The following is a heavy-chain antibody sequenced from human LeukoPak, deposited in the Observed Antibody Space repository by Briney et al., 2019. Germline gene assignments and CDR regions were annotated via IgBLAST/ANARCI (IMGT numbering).Heavy chain of an antibody. V-gene: IGHV3-15*01. CDR2: ITSKSYEGTT. J-gene: IGHJ5*02. CDR3: STAFYGAPLA. Sequence: GGSLRLSCAASGFTFSSYSMNWVRQAPGKGLEWVARITSKSYEGTTDYAAPVKGRFTISRDDSKNTLYLQMNSLEIEDTAVYYCSTAFYGAPLAWGQGTLVTVSS. D-gene: IGHD4-17*01. CDR1: GFTFSSYS.